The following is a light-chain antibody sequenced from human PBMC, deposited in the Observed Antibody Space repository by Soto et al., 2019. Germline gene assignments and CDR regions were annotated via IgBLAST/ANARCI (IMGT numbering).Light chain of an antibody. Sequence: QSALTQPPSVSGAPGQRVTISCTGSSSNFGAGFDVHWYQQLPGTAPKLLIYGNTNRPSGVPDRFSGSKSGTSASLAITGLQAEDEADYYCQSYDSSLSGVVFGGGTKLTVL. CDR3: QSYDSSLSGVV. J-gene: IGLJ2*01. CDR1: SSNFGAGFD. V-gene: IGLV1-40*01. CDR2: GNT.